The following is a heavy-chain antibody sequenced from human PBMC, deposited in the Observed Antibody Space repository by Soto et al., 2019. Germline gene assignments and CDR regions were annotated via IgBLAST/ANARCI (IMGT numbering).Heavy chain of an antibody. J-gene: IGHJ6*02. CDR3: ARDWDNSGWGGGRGMDV. V-gene: IGHV1-18*01. CDR1: GYTFTSYS. D-gene: IGHD6-19*01. CDR2: INAFNGNT. Sequence: QVQLVQSGAEVKTPRASVKVSCKASGYTFTSYSISWMRQAPGQGLEWMGWINAFNGNTNYAPKCQGRVTMTPDTSTSIVYMALRSLRSDDTAVYYCARDWDNSGWGGGRGMDVWGQGTTVIVSS.